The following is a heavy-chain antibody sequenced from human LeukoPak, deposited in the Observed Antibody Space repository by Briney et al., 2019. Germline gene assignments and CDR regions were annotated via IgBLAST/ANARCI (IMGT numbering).Heavy chain of an antibody. CDR2: INHSGST. V-gene: IGHV4-34*01. D-gene: IGHD3-10*01. Sequence: SETLSLTCAVYGGSFSGYYWSWIRQSPGKGLEWIGEINHSGSTNYNPSLKSRVTISVDTSKNQFSLKLSSVTAADTAVYYCASGWFGEFDDAFDIWGQGTMVTVSS. CDR1: GGSFSGYY. J-gene: IGHJ3*02. CDR3: ASGWFGEFDDAFDI.